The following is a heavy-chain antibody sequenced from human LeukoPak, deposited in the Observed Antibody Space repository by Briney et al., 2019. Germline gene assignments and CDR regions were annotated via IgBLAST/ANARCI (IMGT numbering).Heavy chain of an antibody. CDR1: GGSFSGYY. CDR2: INHSGST. V-gene: IGHV4-34*01. Sequence: PSETLSLTCAVYGGSFSGYYWSWTRQPPGKGLEWIGEINHSGSTNYNPSLKSRVTISVDTSKNQFSLKLSSVTAADTAVYYCARAKMVRGAPGGYWGQGTLVTVSS. D-gene: IGHD3-10*01. CDR3: ARAKMVRGAPGGY. J-gene: IGHJ4*02.